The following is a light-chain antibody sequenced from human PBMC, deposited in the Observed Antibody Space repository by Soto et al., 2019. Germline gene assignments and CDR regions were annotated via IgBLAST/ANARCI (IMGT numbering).Light chain of an antibody. CDR1: QSVSSSH. Sequence: IVLTQSPGTLSLSPGERATLSCRASQSVSSSHLAWYQQKPGQAPRLLIFGASSRATGIPDRFSGTGSGTDFTLTISRLEPEDSAVYLCQQYGSLATFGGGTKVEI. J-gene: IGKJ4*01. V-gene: IGKV3-20*01. CDR3: QQYGSLAT. CDR2: GAS.